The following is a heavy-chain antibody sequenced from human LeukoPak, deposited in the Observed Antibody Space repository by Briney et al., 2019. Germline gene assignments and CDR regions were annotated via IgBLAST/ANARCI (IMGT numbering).Heavy chain of an antibody. CDR1: GFTFSSYA. V-gene: IGHV3-23*01. J-gene: IGHJ6*02. CDR3: ARPTIFGVVVGMDV. Sequence: PGGSLRLSCAASGFTFSSYAMSWVRQAPGKGLEWVSAISGSGGSTYYADSVKGRFTISRDNSKNTLYLQMNSLRAEDTAVYYCARPTIFGVVVGMDVWGQGTTVTVSS. D-gene: IGHD3-3*01. CDR2: ISGSGGST.